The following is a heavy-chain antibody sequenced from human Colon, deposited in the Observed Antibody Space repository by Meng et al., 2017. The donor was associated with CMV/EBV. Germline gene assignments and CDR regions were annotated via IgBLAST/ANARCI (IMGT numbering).Heavy chain of an antibody. CDR1: GYPFTTSY. Sequence: SGYPFTTSYMHWVRQAPGQGLEWMGIINPSGGITTYAQKFQGRVTMTSDTSTSTVYLQLHSLTSEDTAVYYCARIPCSGASCSLYFDYWGQGTLVTVSS. CDR3: ARIPCSGASCSLYFDY. J-gene: IGHJ4*02. D-gene: IGHD2-2*01. V-gene: IGHV1-46*01. CDR2: INPSGGIT.